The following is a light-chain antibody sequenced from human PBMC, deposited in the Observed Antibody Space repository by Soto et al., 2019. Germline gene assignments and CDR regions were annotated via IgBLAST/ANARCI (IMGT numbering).Light chain of an antibody. J-gene: IGLJ3*02. CDR1: SSDVGGYNY. CDR2: DVS. Sequence: QSVLTQPASVSGSPGQSITISCTGTSSDVGGYNYVSWYQQHPGKAPKLMIYDVSNRPSGVSNRFSGSKSGNTASLTISGLQAEDEADYYCSSYTSISPLVGFGGGTKLTV. V-gene: IGLV2-14*01. CDR3: SSYTSISPLVG.